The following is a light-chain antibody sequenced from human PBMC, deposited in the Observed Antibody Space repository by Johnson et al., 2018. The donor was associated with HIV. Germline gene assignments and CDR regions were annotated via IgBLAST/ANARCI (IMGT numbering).Light chain of an antibody. J-gene: IGLJ1*01. Sequence: QAVLTQPPSVSAAPGQKVTISCSGSSSNIGNNYVSWYQQLPGTAPKLLIYDNNKRPSGIPDRFSDSKSGTSATLGITGLQTGDEADYYCGTWDSSLSAVRVYRFGTRTKLTVL. CDR3: GTWDSSLSAVRVYR. CDR1: SSNIGNNY. CDR2: DNN. V-gene: IGLV1-51*01.